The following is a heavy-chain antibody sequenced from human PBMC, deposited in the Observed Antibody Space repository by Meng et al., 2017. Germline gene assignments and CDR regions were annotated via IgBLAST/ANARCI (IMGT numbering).Heavy chain of an antibody. CDR1: GFTFNNYW. Sequence: EVQLVESGGGLVQPGGSLRLSCAASGFTFNNYWMHWVRQVPGKGLVWVSRISGDGSTTNYADSVKGRFTISRDNAKNTLYLQMNSLRPEDTAVYYCLDEAPRSDYWGQGSLVTVSS. CDR3: LDEAPRSDY. D-gene: IGHD1-1*01. V-gene: IGHV3-74*01. CDR2: ISGDGSTT. J-gene: IGHJ4*02.